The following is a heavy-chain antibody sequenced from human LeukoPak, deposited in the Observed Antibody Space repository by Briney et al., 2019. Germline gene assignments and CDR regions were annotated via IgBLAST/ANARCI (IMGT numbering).Heavy chain of an antibody. CDR2: MGGGGTT. D-gene: IGHD6-19*01. CDR3: AKAGRPQAVAGWIDY. V-gene: IGHV3-23*01. Sequence: PGGSLRLSCGASGFTFNNYVMSWVRQAPGKGLEWVSAMGGGGTTYYADYVKGRFTISRDTSKNTLYLQMNSLRAEDTAIYYCAKAGRPQAVAGWIDYWGKGTLVTVSS. CDR1: GFTFNNYV. J-gene: IGHJ4*02.